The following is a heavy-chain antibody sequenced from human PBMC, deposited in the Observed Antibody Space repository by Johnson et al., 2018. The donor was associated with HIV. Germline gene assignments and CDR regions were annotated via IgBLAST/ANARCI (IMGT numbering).Heavy chain of an antibody. CDR3: ARDGQDRDDAFDI. CDR1: GFTVSSNY. V-gene: IGHV3-53*01. D-gene: IGHD3-22*01. Sequence: VQLVESGGGLIQPGGSPRLSCAASGFTVSSNYMSWVRQAPGQGLEWVSVIYSGGSTYYADSVKGRFTISRDNSKNTLYLQMNSLRAEDTAVYYCARDGQDRDDAFDIWGQGTMVTVSS. CDR2: IYSGGST. J-gene: IGHJ3*02.